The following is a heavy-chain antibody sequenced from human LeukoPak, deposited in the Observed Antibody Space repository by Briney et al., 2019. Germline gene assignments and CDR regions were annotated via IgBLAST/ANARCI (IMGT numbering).Heavy chain of an antibody. Sequence: SVKVSCKASGGTFSSYAISWVRQAPGQGLEWMGGIIPIFGTANYAQKFQGRVTITTDESTSTAYMELSSLRSEDTAVYYCASKRVGATMGYYFDYWGQETRVTVSS. J-gene: IGHJ4*02. CDR2: IIPIFGTA. V-gene: IGHV1-69*05. CDR3: ASKRVGATMGYYFDY. CDR1: GGTFSSYA. D-gene: IGHD1-26*01.